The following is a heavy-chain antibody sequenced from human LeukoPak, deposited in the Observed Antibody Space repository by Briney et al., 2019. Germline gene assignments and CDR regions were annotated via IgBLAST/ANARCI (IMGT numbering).Heavy chain of an antibody. D-gene: IGHD1-7*01. CDR3: ARDLITGTVRFDP. J-gene: IGHJ5*02. V-gene: IGHV4-61*01. CDR1: GGSVSGGSYY. Sequence: SETLSLTCTVSGGSVSGGSYYWSWIRQPPGKGLEWIGHIYYSGSTNYNPSLKSRVTISVDTSKNQFSLKLSSVTAADTAVYYCARDLITGTVRFDPWGQGTLVTVSS. CDR2: IYYSGST.